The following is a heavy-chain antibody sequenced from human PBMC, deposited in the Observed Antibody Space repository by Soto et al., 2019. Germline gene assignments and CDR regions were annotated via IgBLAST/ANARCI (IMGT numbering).Heavy chain of an antibody. D-gene: IGHD2-21*01. CDR1: GGSISSGGYY. J-gene: IGHJ3*02. CDR3: ARIRVMAGAFDI. Sequence: KPSETLSLTCTVSGGSISSGGYYWSWIRQHPGKGLEWIGYIYYSGSTYYNPSLKSRVTISVDTSKNQFSLKLSSVTAADTAVYYCARIRVMAGAFDIWGQGTMVTVSS. V-gene: IGHV4-31*03. CDR2: IYYSGST.